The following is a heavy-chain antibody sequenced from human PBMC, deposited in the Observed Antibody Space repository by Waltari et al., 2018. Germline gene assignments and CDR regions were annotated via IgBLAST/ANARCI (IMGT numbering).Heavy chain of an antibody. V-gene: IGHV1-2*06. J-gene: IGHJ4*02. CDR2: IKPNSGGT. D-gene: IGHD3-9*01. CDR1: GYTFTGYY. Sequence: QVQLVQSGAEVKKPGASVKVSCKASGYTFTGYYMHWVRQAPGQGLEWMGRIKPNSGGTNYAQKFQGRVTMTRDTSISTAYMELSRLRSDDTAVYYCARDTDWLSPSFDYWGQGTLVTVSS. CDR3: ARDTDWLSPSFDY.